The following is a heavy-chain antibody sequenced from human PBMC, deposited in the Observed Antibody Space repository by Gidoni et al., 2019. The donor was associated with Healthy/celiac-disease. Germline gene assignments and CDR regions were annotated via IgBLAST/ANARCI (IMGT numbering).Heavy chain of an antibody. CDR2: IIPIFGTA. Sequence: QVQLVQSGAEVKKPGSSVKVSCKASGGTFCSSAISWVRQAPGQGLEWMGGIIPIFGTANYAQKFQGRVTITADESTSTAYMELSSLRSEDTAVYYCARDYYDSSGYYPKEGAFDIWGQGTMVTVSS. D-gene: IGHD3-22*01. V-gene: IGHV1-69*01. J-gene: IGHJ3*02. CDR1: GGTFCSSA. CDR3: ARDYYDSSGYYPKEGAFDI.